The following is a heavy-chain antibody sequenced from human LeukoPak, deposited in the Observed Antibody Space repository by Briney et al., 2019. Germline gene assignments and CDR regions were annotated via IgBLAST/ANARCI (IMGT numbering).Heavy chain of an antibody. V-gene: IGHV3-53*01. J-gene: IGHJ5*02. CDR3: ARAGTLNWFDP. CDR1: GFTVSSNY. Sequence: GGSLRLSCAASGFTVSSNYMSWVRQAPGKGLEWVSVIYSGGSTFYADSVKGRFSISRDNSKNTLYLQMNSLRADDTAVYYCARAGTLNWFDPWGQGTLVTVSS. CDR2: IYSGGST. D-gene: IGHD1-1*01.